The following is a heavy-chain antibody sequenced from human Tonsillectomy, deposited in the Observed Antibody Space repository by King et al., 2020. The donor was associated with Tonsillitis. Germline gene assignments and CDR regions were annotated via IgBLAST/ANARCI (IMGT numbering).Heavy chain of an antibody. J-gene: IGHJ6*02. CDR3: ARGESHYGMDV. CDR2: IYYSGNT. V-gene: IGHV4-31*03. CDR1: GGSISSGGYF. Sequence: VQLQESGPGLVKPSQTLSLTCTVSGGSISSGGYFWSWIRQHPGQGLKWIGYIYYSGNTYSNPSLKSRVTISADTSKNQLSLKLSSVTAADTAVYYCARGESHYGMDVWGQGTTVTVSS.